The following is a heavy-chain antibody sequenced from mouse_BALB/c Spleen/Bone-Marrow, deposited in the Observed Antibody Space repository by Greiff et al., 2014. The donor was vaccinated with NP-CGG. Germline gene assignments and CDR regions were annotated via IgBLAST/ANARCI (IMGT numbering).Heavy chain of an antibody. V-gene: IGHV3-1*02. CDR3: ERGGYYGTSHFDY. J-gene: IGHJ2*01. Sequence: VQLQQSGPDLVKPSQSLSLTCTVTGYSITSGYNWHWIRQFPGNKLEWMGYIHYSGYTNYNPSLTSRISITRDTSKNQFFLQLNSVTTEDTATYYCERGGYYGTSHFDYWGQGTTLTVFS. D-gene: IGHD1-1*01. CDR2: IHYSGYT. CDR1: GYSITSGYN.